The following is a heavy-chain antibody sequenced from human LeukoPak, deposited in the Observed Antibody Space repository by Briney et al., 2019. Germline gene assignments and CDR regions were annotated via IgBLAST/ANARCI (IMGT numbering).Heavy chain of an antibody. Sequence: PGASVKVSCKASGYIFTGYCMHWVRQAPGQGLEWMGWINPNSGGTNYAHKFQGRVTMTRDTSISTAYMELSRLRSDDTAVYYCARDRPPQLVRPFDYWGQGTLVTVSS. CDR3: ARDRPPQLVRPFDY. D-gene: IGHD6-13*01. J-gene: IGHJ4*02. CDR2: INPNSGGT. CDR1: GYIFTGYC. V-gene: IGHV1-2*07.